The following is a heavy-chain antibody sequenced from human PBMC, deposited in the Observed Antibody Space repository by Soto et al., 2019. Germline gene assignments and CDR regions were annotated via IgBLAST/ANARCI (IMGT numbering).Heavy chain of an antibody. V-gene: IGHV1-18*01. D-gene: IGHD3-10*01. CDR2: ISVHTGNT. Sequence: QVQLVQSGAEGKKPGASVKVSCKASGYSFTSYGISWVRQAPGQGLEWLGWISVHTGNTDYAQQLQGRVTMTTDTSTSTAYMELRSLRSDDTAVYYCARDVNVGRADYWGHGTLVTVSS. CDR1: GYSFTSYG. J-gene: IGHJ4*01. CDR3: ARDVNVGRADY.